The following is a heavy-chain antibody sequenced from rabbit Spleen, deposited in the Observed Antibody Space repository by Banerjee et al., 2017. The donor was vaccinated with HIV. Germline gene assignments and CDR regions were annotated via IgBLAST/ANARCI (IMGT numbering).Heavy chain of an antibody. V-gene: IGHV1S45*01. J-gene: IGHJ2*01. D-gene: IGHD1-1*01. Sequence: QEELEESGGGLVKPEGSLTLTCKASGFSFSDRDVMCWVRQAPGKGLEWIGCINTITGKTVYATWARGRFTISRASSTTVLLQMTSLTAADTATYFCARNYVNAFDPWGQGTLVTVS. CDR3: ARNYVNAFDP. CDR1: GFSFSDRDV. CDR2: INTITGKT.